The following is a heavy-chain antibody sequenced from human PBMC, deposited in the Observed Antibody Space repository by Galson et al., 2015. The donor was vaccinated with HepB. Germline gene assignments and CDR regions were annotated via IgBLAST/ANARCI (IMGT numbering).Heavy chain of an antibody. D-gene: IGHD3-22*01. CDR1: GGTFSSYA. CDR2: IIPMFGSG. J-gene: IGHJ4*02. V-gene: IGHV1-69*13. CDR3: ARQYDTSGYYAY. Sequence: SVKVSCKASGGTFSSYAISWVRQAPGQGLEWMGRIIPMFGSGNYAQKFQGRVTITADESKSTTHMELRSLRSEDTAVYYCARQYDTSGYYAYWGQGTLVTVSS.